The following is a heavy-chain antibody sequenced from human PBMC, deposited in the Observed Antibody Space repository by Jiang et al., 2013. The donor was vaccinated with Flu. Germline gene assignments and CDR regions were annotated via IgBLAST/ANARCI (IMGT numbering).Heavy chain of an antibody. CDR1: GGSISSSSYY. Sequence: GSGLVKPSETLSLTCTVSGGSISSSSYYWGWIRQPPGKGLEWIGSIYYSGSTYYNPSPKSRVTISVDTSKNQFSLKLSSVTAADTAVYYCARYSSGWSRDYFDYWGQGTLV. D-gene: IGHD6-19*01. J-gene: IGHJ4*02. CDR3: ARYSSGWSRDYFDY. V-gene: IGHV4-39*01. CDR2: IYYSGST.